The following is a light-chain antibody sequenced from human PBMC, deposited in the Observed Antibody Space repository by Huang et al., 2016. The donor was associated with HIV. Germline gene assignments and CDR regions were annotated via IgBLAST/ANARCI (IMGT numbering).Light chain of an antibody. Sequence: DIQMTQSPSSLSASVGDRVTITCRASQTISSYLNWYQQKPGKAPKVLIYATSSLQSGGPSRFSGSGSGTYFTLTISSLQPEDVATYYCQQSYSTPLAFGQGTKVEIK. J-gene: IGKJ1*01. CDR3: QQSYSTPLA. CDR2: ATS. CDR1: QTISSY. V-gene: IGKV1-39*01.